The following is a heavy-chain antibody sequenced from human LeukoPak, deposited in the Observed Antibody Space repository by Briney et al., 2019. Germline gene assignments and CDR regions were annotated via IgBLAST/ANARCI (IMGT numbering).Heavy chain of an antibody. J-gene: IGHJ4*02. D-gene: IGHD2-15*01. CDR1: GGSFSGYY. CDR3: VSVVVAATQQDY. V-gene: IGHV4-34*01. Sequence: SETLSLTCAVYGGSFSGYYWSWIRQPPGKGLEWIGEINHSGSTNYNPSLKSRVTISVDTSKNQFSLKLSSVTAADTAVYYCVSVVVAATQQDYWGQGTLVTVSS. CDR2: INHSGST.